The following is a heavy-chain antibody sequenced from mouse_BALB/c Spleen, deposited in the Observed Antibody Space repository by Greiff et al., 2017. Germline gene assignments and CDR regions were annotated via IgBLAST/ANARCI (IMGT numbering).Heavy chain of an antibody. V-gene: IGHV7-1*02. CDR1: GFTFSDFY. Sequence: EVKLVESGGGLVQPGGSLRLSCATSGFTFSDFYMEWVRQPPGKRLEWIAASRNKANDYTTEYSASVKGRFIVSRDTSQSILYLQMNGLRAEDTAIYYCARDARYGNHFDYWGQGTTLTVSS. J-gene: IGHJ2*01. D-gene: IGHD2-10*02. CDR2: SRNKANDYTT. CDR3: ARDARYGNHFDY.